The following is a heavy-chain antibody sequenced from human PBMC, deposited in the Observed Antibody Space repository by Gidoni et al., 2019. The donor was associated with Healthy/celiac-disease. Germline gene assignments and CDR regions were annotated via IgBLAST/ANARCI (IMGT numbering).Heavy chain of an antibody. D-gene: IGHD3-22*01. Sequence: QVQLVQSGAEVKKPGSSVKVSCKASGGTFSSYAISWVRQAPGQGLEWMGGIIPIFGTANYAQKFQGRVTITADESTSTAYMELSSLRSEDTAVYYCARGLHIYYDSSGYYSTFGYWGQGTLVTVSS. CDR2: IIPIFGTA. CDR3: ARGLHIYYDSSGYYSTFGY. CDR1: GGTFSSYA. J-gene: IGHJ4*02. V-gene: IGHV1-69*01.